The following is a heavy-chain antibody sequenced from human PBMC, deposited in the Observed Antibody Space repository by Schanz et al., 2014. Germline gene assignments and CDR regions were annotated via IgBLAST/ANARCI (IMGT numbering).Heavy chain of an antibody. CDR3: VRDGDERLVVIFDQ. V-gene: IGHV1-18*04. J-gene: IGHJ4*02. CDR1: GYSFNLFG. D-gene: IGHD3-22*01. CDR2: ISAYNGNM. Sequence: QVQLVQSGAEVQKPGASVMLSCKTSGYSFNLFGVSWVRQAPGQGPEWMGWISAYNGNMNYAPNFQGRVTMTTDTSTSTAYMELRNLRSDDTAVYYCVRDGDERLVVIFDQWGQGTLVTVSS.